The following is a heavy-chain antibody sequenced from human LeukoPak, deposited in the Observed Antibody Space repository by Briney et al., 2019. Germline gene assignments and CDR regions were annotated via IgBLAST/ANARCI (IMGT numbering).Heavy chain of an antibody. Sequence: PGGSLRLSCAASGFTFSSYGMHWVRQAPGKGLEWVAFIRCDGSNKYYADSVKGRFTISRDNSKNTLYLQMNSLRAEDTAVYYCAKDCLAWDSSSWNFDYWGQGTLVTVSS. V-gene: IGHV3-30*02. J-gene: IGHJ4*02. CDR1: GFTFSSYG. CDR3: AKDCLAWDSSSWNFDY. D-gene: IGHD6-13*01. CDR2: IRCDGSNK.